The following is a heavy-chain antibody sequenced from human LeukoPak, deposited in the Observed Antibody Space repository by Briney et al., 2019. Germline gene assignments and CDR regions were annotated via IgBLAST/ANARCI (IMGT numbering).Heavy chain of an antibody. J-gene: IGHJ4*02. CDR1: GFTFSSYW. D-gene: IGHD3-22*01. CDR2: IKQDGSDK. V-gene: IGHV3-7*01. Sequence: PGGSLRLSCAASGFTFSSYWMTWVRQAPGKGLEWVANIKQDGSDKRYVDSVKGRFTISRDNARNSLYLQMNSLRAEDTAVYYCARDVDYSDSSGPYPAYWGQGTLVTVSS. CDR3: ARDVDYSDSSGPYPAY.